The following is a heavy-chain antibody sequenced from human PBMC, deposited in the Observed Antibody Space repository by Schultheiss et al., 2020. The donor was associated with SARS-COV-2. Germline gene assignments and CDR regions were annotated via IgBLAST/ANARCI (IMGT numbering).Heavy chain of an antibody. J-gene: IGHJ6*02. CDR3: ARDRGTYSSSSNYGMDV. Sequence: SETLSLTCTVSGGSISSSSYYWGWIRQPPGKGLEWIGSIYYSGSTYYNPSLKSRVTISVDTSKNQFSLKLSSVTAADTAVYYCARDRGTYSSSSNYGMDVWGQGTTVTVSS. V-gene: IGHV4-39*07. D-gene: IGHD6-6*01. CDR2: IYYSGST. CDR1: GGSISSSSYY.